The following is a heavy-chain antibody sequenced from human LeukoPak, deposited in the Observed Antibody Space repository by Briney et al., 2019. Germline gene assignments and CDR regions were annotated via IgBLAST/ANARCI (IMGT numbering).Heavy chain of an antibody. J-gene: IGHJ4*02. D-gene: IGHD1-26*01. CDR2: IRVDGSTK. Sequence: GGTLRLSCAASGFTFSSYWMHWVGQAPGTGRVGLTYIRVDGSTKFYADSLNARVTISRDNAKNSLYQEMNSLIAEDPAVYYCLRALWEQRSADYFACWREGSLVT. V-gene: IGHV3-30*02. CDR1: GFTFSSYW. CDR3: LRALWEQRSADYFAC.